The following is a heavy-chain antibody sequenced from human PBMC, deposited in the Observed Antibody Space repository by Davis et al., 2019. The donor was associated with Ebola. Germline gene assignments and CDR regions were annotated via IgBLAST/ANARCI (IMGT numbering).Heavy chain of an antibody. V-gene: IGHV4-34*01. CDR1: GGSFSGSY. Sequence: SETLSLTCAVYGGSFSGSYWSWIRQPPGKGLEWIGEINHSGSTNYNPSLNSRVTISVDTSKNQFSLKLSSVTAADTAVYYCARAGYYYDSSGYLGYYFDYWGQGTLVTVSS. CDR3: ARAGYYYDSSGYLGYYFDY. D-gene: IGHD3-22*01. J-gene: IGHJ4*02. CDR2: INHSGST.